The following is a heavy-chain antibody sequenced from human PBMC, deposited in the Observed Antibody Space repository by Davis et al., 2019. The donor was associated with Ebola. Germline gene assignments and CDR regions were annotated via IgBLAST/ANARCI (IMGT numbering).Heavy chain of an antibody. J-gene: IGHJ4*02. V-gene: IGHV4-39*01. D-gene: IGHD2-8*01. CDR1: GFTFSSYA. Sequence: GSLRLSCAASGFTFSSYAMSWVRQAPGKGLEWIGSIYYSGSTYYNPSLKSRVTISVDTSKNQFSLKLSSVTAADTAVYYCVSNGADYWGQGTLVTVSS. CDR2: IYYSGST. CDR3: VSNGADY.